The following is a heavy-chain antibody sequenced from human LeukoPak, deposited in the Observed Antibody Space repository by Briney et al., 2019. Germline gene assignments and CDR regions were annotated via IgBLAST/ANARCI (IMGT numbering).Heavy chain of an antibody. CDR3: AKADRGWGVITKD. D-gene: IGHD3-10*01. CDR2: INWNGGST. J-gene: IGHJ4*02. CDR1: GFTFDDYG. Sequence: GGSLRLSCAASGFTFDDYGMSWVRQAPGKGLEGVSGINWNGGSTGYADSVKGRFTISRDNSKETLYLQMNSLRAEDTAVYYCAKADRGWGVITKDWGQGTLVTVSS. V-gene: IGHV3-20*04.